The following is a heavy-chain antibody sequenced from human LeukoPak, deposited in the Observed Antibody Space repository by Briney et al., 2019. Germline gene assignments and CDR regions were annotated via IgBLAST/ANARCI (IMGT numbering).Heavy chain of an antibody. D-gene: IGHD5-12*01. V-gene: IGHV3-23*01. Sequence: GGSLRLSCAASGFTFSSYAMHWVRQAPGKGLEWVSAISGSGGSTHYADSVKGRFTISRDNSKNTLYLQMNSLRAEDTAVYYCAKDGPSGYDWPLFDYWGQGTLVTVSS. J-gene: IGHJ4*02. CDR1: GFTFSSYA. CDR3: AKDGPSGYDWPLFDY. CDR2: ISGSGGST.